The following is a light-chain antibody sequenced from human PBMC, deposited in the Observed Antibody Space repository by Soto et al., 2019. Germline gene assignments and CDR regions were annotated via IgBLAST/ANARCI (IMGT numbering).Light chain of an antibody. CDR2: DVS. Sequence: QSVLTQPRSVSGSPGQSVTISCTGTSSDVGGYNYVSWYQQHSGKAPKFMIYDVSKRPSGVPDRFSGSKSGNTASLTISGLQAEDEADYYCCSYAGSYHYVFGTGTKVTVL. CDR3: CSYAGSYHYV. J-gene: IGLJ1*01. V-gene: IGLV2-11*01. CDR1: SSDVGGYNY.